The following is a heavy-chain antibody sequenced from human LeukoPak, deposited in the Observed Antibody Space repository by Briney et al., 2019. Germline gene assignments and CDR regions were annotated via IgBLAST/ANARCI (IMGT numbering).Heavy chain of an antibody. J-gene: IGHJ4*02. V-gene: IGHV3-23*01. D-gene: IGHD2-21*01. CDR3: AKFLPTHIVVANYYFDY. CDR2: ISGSGGST. CDR1: GFTFGSYA. Sequence: GGSLRLSCAASGFTFGSYAMSWVRQAPGKGLEWVSAISGSGGSTYYADSVKGRFTISRDNSKNTLYLQMNSLRAEDTAVYYCAKFLPTHIVVANYYFDYWGRGTLVTVSS.